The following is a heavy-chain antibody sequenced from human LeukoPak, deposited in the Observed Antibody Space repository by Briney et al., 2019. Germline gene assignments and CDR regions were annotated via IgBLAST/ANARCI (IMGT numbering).Heavy chain of an antibody. CDR1: GYSISSGYY. J-gene: IGHJ4*02. Sequence: SSETLSLTCTVSGYSISSGYYWDWIRQPPGKGLEWIGSIYHSGSTYYNPSLKSRVTISVDTSKNQFSLKLSSATAADTAVYYCARGRGTTAGFDYWGQGTLVTVSS. CDR3: ARGRGTTAGFDY. CDR2: IYHSGST. V-gene: IGHV4-38-2*02. D-gene: IGHD1-7*01.